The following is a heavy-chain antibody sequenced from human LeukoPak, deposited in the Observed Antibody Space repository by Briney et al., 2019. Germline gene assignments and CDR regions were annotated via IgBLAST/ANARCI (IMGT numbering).Heavy chain of an antibody. Sequence: GGSLRLSCEASGFNFRDYGMNWVRQAPGKGLEWVSGITASARTTYYADSVKGRFTISRDNAKNSLYLQMNSLRAEDTAVYYCARARSDVWGSYYVYWGQGTLVTVSS. V-gene: IGHV3-11*01. CDR2: ITASARTT. D-gene: IGHD3-16*01. CDR3: ARARSDVWGSYYVY. J-gene: IGHJ4*02. CDR1: GFNFRDYG.